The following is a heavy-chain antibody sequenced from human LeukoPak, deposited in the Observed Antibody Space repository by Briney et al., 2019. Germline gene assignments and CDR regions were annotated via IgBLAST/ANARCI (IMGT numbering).Heavy chain of an antibody. CDR1: GFTFSSYG. V-gene: IGHV3-23*01. CDR3: AKGSREWELLDASDI. Sequence: GGSLRLSCAASGFTFSSYGMSWVRQAPGKGLEWVSGISGSGVRTDYADSVKGRFTISRDNAKNTLYLQMNSLRAEDTAVYYCAKGSREWELLDASDIWGQGTMVTVSS. CDR2: ISGSGVRT. J-gene: IGHJ3*02. D-gene: IGHD1-26*01.